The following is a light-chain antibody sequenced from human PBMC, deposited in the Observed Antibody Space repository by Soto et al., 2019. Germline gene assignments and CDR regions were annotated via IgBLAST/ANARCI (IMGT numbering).Light chain of an antibody. J-gene: IGKJ3*01. CDR1: QGIRSY. CDR2: GAS. CDR3: QQLNTFPPFFT. Sequence: DIQLTQSPSFLSASVGDRVTITCRASQGIRSYLAWYQQRPRKAPELLIYGASTLRPGGASRFSGSGSGTEFTLTISSLQPEDFATYFCQQLNTFPPFFTFGPGTKVDIK. V-gene: IGKV1-9*01.